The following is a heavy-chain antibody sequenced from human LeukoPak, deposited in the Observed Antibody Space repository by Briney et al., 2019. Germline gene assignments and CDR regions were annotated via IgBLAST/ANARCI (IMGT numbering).Heavy chain of an antibody. CDR2: IKTDGSST. Sequence: PGGSLRLSCAASGFTFSSYSMNWVRQAPGEGLVWVSRIKTDGSSTSYADSVQGRFTISRDNGMNTLYLQMNSLRAEDTAVYYCARDPFGESTYWGRGILVTVSS. CDR3: ARDPFGESTY. D-gene: IGHD3-10*01. CDR1: GFTFSSYS. J-gene: IGHJ4*02. V-gene: IGHV3-74*01.